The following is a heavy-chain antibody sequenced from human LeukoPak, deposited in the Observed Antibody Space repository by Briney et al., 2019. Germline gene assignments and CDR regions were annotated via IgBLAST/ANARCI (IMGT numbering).Heavy chain of an antibody. CDR2: VHSNGNT. Sequence: PSETLSLTCTVSGGSITTYSWSWIRQPPGKGLDWIGDVHSNGNTNYNPSLKNRVTMSIDTSRDQFSLTLTSVTAADTAIFYCARRIQLWSYWHFDLWGRGTLVTVSS. V-gene: IGHV4-4*09. CDR3: ARRIQLWSYWHFDL. J-gene: IGHJ2*01. CDR1: GGSITTYS. D-gene: IGHD5-18*01.